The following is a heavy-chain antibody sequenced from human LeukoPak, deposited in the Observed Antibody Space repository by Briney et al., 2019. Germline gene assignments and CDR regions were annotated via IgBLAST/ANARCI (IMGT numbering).Heavy chain of an antibody. J-gene: IGHJ4*02. D-gene: IGHD2-15*01. CDR3: ARDPPLYCSGGSCYSG. CDR2: IYSGGST. V-gene: IGHV3-53*01. Sequence: GRSLRLSCAASGFTVSSNYMSWVRQAPGKGLEWVSVIYSGGSTYYADSVKGRFTISRDNSKNTLYLQMNSLRAEDTAVYYCARDPPLYCSGGSCYSGWGQGTLVTVSS. CDR1: GFTVSSNY.